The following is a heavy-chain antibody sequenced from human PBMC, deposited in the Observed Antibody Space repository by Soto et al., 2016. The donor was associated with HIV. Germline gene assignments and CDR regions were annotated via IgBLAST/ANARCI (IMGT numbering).Heavy chain of an antibody. J-gene: IGHJ4*02. D-gene: IGHD3-16*01. CDR3: ARGVXGRSLXLCLEDISLPFDS. CDR1: GGSFSEYY. V-gene: IGHV4-34*01. Sequence: QVQLQQWGAGLLNASETLSLTCAVYGGSFSEYYWSWIRQSPGKGLEWIGEINHSGSTNYNPSLKSRVTISVDTSKNQFSLKLTSVTAADTAVYFCARGVXGRSLXLCLEDISLPFDSWGQGAWSTVSS. CDR2: INHSGST.